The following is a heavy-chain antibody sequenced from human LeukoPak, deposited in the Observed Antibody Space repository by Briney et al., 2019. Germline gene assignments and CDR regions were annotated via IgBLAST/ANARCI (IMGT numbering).Heavy chain of an antibody. CDR1: SGSVSNSNYY. V-gene: IGHV4-39*07. CDR2: IYHSGST. J-gene: IGHJ5*02. CDR3: ARVVDSSSFWFDP. Sequence: KPSETLSLTCTVSSGSVSNSNYYWGWIRQPPGKGLEWIGSIYHSGSTYYNPSLKSRVTISVDTSKNQFSLKLSSVTAADTAVYYCARVVDSSSFWFDPWGQGTLVTVSS. D-gene: IGHD6-6*01.